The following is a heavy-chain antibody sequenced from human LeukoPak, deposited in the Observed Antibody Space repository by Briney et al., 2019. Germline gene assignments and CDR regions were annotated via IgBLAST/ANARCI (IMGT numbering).Heavy chain of an antibody. CDR3: TRDLGLAARRGYYYYYYMDV. J-gene: IGHJ6*03. Sequence: GGSLRLSCTASGFTFGDNAMSWFRQAPGKGLEWVGFIRSKAYGGTTEYAASVKGRFTISRDNSKSIAYLQMNSLKTEDTAVYYCTRDLGLAARRGYYYYYYMDVWGKGTTVTVSS. D-gene: IGHD6-6*01. CDR1: GFTFGDNA. CDR2: IRSKAYGGTT. V-gene: IGHV3-49*03.